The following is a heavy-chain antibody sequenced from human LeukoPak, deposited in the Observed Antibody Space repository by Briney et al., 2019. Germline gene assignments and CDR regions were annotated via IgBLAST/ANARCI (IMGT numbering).Heavy chain of an antibody. Sequence: GGSLRLSCAASGFTFSSYTMHWIRQAPGKGLEWVSSISGSNCYIFYADSVKGRFTVSRDNAKDSLYLQMNSLRAEDTAVHYCARALTTLTYEGYWGQGTLVTVSS. CDR3: ARALTTLTYEGY. CDR1: GFTFSSYT. D-gene: IGHD1-1*01. CDR2: ISGSNCYI. V-gene: IGHV3-21*01. J-gene: IGHJ4*02.